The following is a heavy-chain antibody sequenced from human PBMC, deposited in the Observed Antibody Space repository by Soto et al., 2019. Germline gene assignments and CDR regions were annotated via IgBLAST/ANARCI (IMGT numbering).Heavy chain of an antibody. CDR3: ARVGQWLGEKFHP. J-gene: IGHJ5*02. CDR1: GGSISSGDYY. V-gene: IGHV4-30-4*01. CDR2: IYYSGST. Sequence: QVQLQESGPGLVKPSQTLSLTCTVSGGSISSGDYYWSWIRQPPGKGLEWIGYIYYSGSTYYNPSLTSRVTISVDTSKNQFSLKLSSVTAADTAVYYCARVGQWLGEKFHPWGQGTLVTVSS. D-gene: IGHD6-19*01.